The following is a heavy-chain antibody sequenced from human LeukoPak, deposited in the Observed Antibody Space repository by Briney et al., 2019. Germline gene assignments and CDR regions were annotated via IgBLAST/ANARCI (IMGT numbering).Heavy chain of an antibody. D-gene: IGHD3-3*02. CDR1: GGSISSSY. Sequence: AETLSLTCTVSGGSISSSYRSWIRQAPGKGLEWIGYIHNSGSANYNPSLGSRVTMSVDTSKNQISLKLSSVTAADTAVYYCARVLLHFAQSTSDYWGQGTLVTVSS. CDR2: IHNSGSA. J-gene: IGHJ4*02. V-gene: IGHV4-59*01. CDR3: ARVLLHFAQSTSDY.